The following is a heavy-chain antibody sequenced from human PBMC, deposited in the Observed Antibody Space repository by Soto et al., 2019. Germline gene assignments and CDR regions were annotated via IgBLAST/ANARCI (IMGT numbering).Heavy chain of an antibody. CDR2: IYDSGSP. CDR1: GGSISVYY. D-gene: IGHD6-6*01. Sequence: SETLSLTCTLSGGSISVYYWSWIRQPPGQALEWIGYIYDSGSPYYHPSLRRRVIISADTSKNQISLTLTSATAADTAVYYCARGLGSRPPRYWGRGTLVTVSS. CDR3: ARGLGSRPPRY. J-gene: IGHJ4*02. V-gene: IGHV4-59*01.